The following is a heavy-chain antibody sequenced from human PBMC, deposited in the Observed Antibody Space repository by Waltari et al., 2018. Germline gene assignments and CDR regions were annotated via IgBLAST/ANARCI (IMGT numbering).Heavy chain of an antibody. J-gene: IGHJ5*02. V-gene: IGHV1-69*13. Sequence: QVHLVQSGAEVKKPGSSVKVSCTASGYTFNHYAITWGRQAPGQGLEGMGGIIPMLGKEKYAQKFQGRLTIAADESTSTAYMELRSLTSEDTATYYCARGYAHCNDGGCFSNWLDPWGQGTLVTVSS. CDR3: ARGYAHCNDGGCFSNWLDP. CDR1: GYTFNHYA. CDR2: IIPMLGKE. D-gene: IGHD2-15*01.